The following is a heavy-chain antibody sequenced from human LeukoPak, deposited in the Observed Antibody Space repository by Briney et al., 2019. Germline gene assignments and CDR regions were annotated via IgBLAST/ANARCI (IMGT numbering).Heavy chain of an antibody. CDR3: AKDRLDSSGWSEVSYYYYYGMDV. CDR2: IKSKTDGGTT. CDR1: GFTFSNAW. V-gene: IGHV3-15*01. Sequence: GGSLRLSCAASGFTFSNAWMSWVRQAPGKGLEWVGRIKSKTDGGTTDYAAPVKGRFTISRDDSKNTLYLQMNSLRAEDTAVYYCAKDRLDSSGWSEVSYYYYYGMDVWGQGTTVTVSS. J-gene: IGHJ6*02. D-gene: IGHD6-19*01.